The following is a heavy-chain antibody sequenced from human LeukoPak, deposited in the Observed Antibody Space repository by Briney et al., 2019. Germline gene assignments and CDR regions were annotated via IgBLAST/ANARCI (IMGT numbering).Heavy chain of an antibody. CDR1: WGSLSNFF. J-gene: IGHJ3*02. CDR3: ARGPASAGYQLLNDAFDI. Sequence: SETPSLTRTVPWGSLSNFFWGWIRQPAREGLGWVGGIYTSGSTNYNPSLKSRVTMSVDTSKNQFSLKLSSVTAADTAVYYCARGPASAGYQLLNDAFDIWGQGTMVTVSS. V-gene: IGHV4-4*07. D-gene: IGHD2-2*01. CDR2: IYTSGST.